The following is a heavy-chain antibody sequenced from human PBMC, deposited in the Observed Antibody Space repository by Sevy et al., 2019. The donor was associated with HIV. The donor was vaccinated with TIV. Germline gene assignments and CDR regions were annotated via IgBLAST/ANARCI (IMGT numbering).Heavy chain of an antibody. D-gene: IGHD3-10*01. V-gene: IGHV3-23*01. CDR2: ISGSGSST. Sequence: GGSLRLSCAASGFTFSSYAMSWVRQAPGKGLEWVSAISGSGSSTYYADSVKGRFTISRDNSKNTLYLQMNSLRAEDTAVYYCAKGRADRSITMVRGVIPGWFDPWGQGTLVTVSS. CDR1: GFTFSSYA. J-gene: IGHJ5*02. CDR3: AKGRADRSITMVRGVIPGWFDP.